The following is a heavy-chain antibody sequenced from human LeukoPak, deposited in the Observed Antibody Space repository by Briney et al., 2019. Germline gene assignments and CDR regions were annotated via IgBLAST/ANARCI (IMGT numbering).Heavy chain of an antibody. Sequence: PGGSLRLSCAASGFXFSDYSINWVRQAPGKGLEWVSYISSSDNTIHYADSVKGRFTISTDNAKNSLYLEMNSLRDEDTAVYYCARVHRGYSYGRLDYWGQGTLVTVSS. CDR2: ISSSDNTI. CDR3: ARVHRGYSYGRLDY. CDR1: GFXFSDYS. V-gene: IGHV3-48*02. J-gene: IGHJ4*02. D-gene: IGHD5-18*01.